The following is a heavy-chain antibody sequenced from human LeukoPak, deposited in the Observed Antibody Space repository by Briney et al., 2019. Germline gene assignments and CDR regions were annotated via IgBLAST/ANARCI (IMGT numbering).Heavy chain of an antibody. CDR2: ISAYNGNT. Sequence: ASAKVSCKASGYIFTSYGISWVRQAPGQGLEWMGWISAYNGNTDYAQKLQGRVTLTTDTSTSTAYMDLRSLRSDDTAVYYCARAVRWFGEPERFDIWAKGQWSPSLQ. J-gene: IGHJ3*02. CDR1: GYIFTSYG. V-gene: IGHV1-18*01. CDR3: ARAVRWFGEPERFDI. D-gene: IGHD3-10*01.